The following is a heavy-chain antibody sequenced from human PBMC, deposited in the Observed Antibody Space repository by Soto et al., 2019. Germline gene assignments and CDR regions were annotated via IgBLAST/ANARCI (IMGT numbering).Heavy chain of an antibody. J-gene: IGHJ4*02. V-gene: IGHV4-39*01. D-gene: IGHD6-19*01. CDR2: IYYSGST. CDR1: GGSISSSSYY. CDR3: ARLSGGWYFDY. Sequence: PSETLSLTCTVSGGSISSSSYYWGWIRQPPGKGLEWIGSIYYSGSTYYNPSLKSRVTISVDTSKNQFSLKLSSVTAADTAVYYCARLSGGWYFDYWGRGTLVTVSS.